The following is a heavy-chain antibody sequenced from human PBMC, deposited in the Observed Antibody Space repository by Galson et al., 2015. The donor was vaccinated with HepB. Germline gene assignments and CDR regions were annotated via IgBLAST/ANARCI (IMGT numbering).Heavy chain of an antibody. CDR1: GFTFSNAW. J-gene: IGHJ5*02. D-gene: IGHD2-15*01. CDR3: TTDPAWVVAATDGGDNWFDP. V-gene: IGHV3-15*07. Sequence: SLRLSCAASGFTFSNAWMNWVRQAPGKGLEWVGRIKSKTDGGTTDYAAPVKGRFTISRDDSKNTLYLQMNSLKTEDTAVYYCTTDPAWVVAATDGGDNWFDPWGQGTQVTVSS. CDR2: IKSKTDGGTT.